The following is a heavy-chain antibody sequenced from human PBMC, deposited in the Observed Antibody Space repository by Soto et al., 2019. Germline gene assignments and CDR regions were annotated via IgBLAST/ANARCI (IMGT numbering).Heavy chain of an antibody. CDR1: GGSISSGGYY. CDR2: IYYSGGT. Sequence: SETLSLTCTVSGGSISSGGYYWSWIRQHPGKGLEWIGYIYYSGGTYYNPSLKSRVTKSVDTSKNQFSLKLSSVTAADTAVYYCARDRSGYDRLTYYYYGMDVWGQGTTVTVSS. V-gene: IGHV4-31*03. CDR3: ARDRSGYDRLTYYYYGMDV. J-gene: IGHJ6*02. D-gene: IGHD5-12*01.